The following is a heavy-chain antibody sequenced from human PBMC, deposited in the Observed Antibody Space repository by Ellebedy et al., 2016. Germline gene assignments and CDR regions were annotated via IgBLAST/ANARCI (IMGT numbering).Heavy chain of an antibody. CDR3: ARDHFDRNAYYHGLIADS. D-gene: IGHD3-22*01. Sequence: GGSLRLSCAASGFTFTNHGMNWVRQAPGKGLEWVSSISGSSNFIYYADSVKGRFTISRDNAKNSLYLQMNSLRADDTAVYYCARDHFDRNAYYHGLIADSWGQGTLVTVSS. J-gene: IGHJ4*02. V-gene: IGHV3-21*01. CDR2: ISGSSNFI. CDR1: GFTFTNHG.